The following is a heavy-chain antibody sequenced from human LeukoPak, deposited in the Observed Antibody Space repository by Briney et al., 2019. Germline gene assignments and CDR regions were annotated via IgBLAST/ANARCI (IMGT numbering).Heavy chain of an antibody. Sequence: GGSLRLSCVASGFTFSSYSMNWVRQAPGKGLEWVSSISSSIGYIYYADSVKARFTISRDNAKNSLYLQMNSLRAEDTAVYYCARDHSLGGWPMGYWGQGTLVTVSS. D-gene: IGHD2-15*01. CDR1: GFTFSSYS. J-gene: IGHJ4*02. V-gene: IGHV3-21*01. CDR3: ARDHSLGGWPMGY. CDR2: ISSSIGYI.